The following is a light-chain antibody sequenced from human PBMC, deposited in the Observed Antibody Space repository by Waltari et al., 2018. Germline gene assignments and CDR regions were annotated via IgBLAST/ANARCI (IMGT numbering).Light chain of an antibody. CDR2: KES. J-gene: IGLJ7*01. CDR1: ALPNKY. Sequence: SYELTQPPSVSVSPGQMARITCSGDALPNKYAFWYQQKAGQGPLLMKYKESERPSGIPERFSGSRSGTTVTLTIRGVQAEDEADYYCQSTDSTGSHAVFGGGTQLTVL. V-gene: IGLV3-25*03. CDR3: QSTDSTGSHAV.